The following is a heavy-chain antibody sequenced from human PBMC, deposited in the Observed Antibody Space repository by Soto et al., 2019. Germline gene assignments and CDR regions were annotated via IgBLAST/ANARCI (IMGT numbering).Heavy chain of an antibody. CDR2: IYHNGDT. V-gene: IGHV4-38-2*01. D-gene: IGHD3-3*01. J-gene: IGHJ3*02. CDR1: GYSISSGYD. Sequence: SETLSLTGAVSGYSISSGYDWGWIRQPPGKGLEWIASIYHNGDTYYNPSLKSRVTMLVDMSKNQVSLKLKSVTAADTAMYYCARALYLEPFDIWGQGTKVTVSS. CDR3: ARALYLEPFDI.